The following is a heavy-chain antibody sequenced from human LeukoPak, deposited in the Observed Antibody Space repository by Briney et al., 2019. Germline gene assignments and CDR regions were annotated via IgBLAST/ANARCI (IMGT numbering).Heavy chain of an antibody. Sequence: SETLSLTCAVYGGSFSGYYWSWIRQPPGKGLEWIGEINHSGSTNYNPSLKSRVTISVDTSKNQFSLKLSSVTAADTAVYYCARHSIAVDYWGQGTLVTVSS. CDR1: GGSFSGYY. V-gene: IGHV4-34*01. CDR3: ARHSIAVDY. D-gene: IGHD6-13*01. J-gene: IGHJ4*02. CDR2: INHSGST.